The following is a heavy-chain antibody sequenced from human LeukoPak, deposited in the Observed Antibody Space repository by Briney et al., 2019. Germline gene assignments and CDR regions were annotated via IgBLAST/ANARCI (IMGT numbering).Heavy chain of an antibody. CDR1: GGSINSTSSY. CDR3: ARLRTYGGNPVDY. Sequence: SETLSLTCSVSGGSINSTSSYWGWIRQPPGKGLEWIGSIHYSGSTYYNPSLKSRVTISVDTSKNQFSLRLSSVTAADTAVYYCARLRTYGGNPVDYWGQGTLVTVSS. J-gene: IGHJ4*02. V-gene: IGHV4-39*01. D-gene: IGHD4-23*01. CDR2: IHYSGST.